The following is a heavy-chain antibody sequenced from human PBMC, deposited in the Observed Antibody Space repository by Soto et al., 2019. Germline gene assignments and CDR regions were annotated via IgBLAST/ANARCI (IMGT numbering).Heavy chain of an antibody. CDR3: AREEPSHGFDP. CDR1: GFTFSSYS. Sequence: EVQLVESGGGLVKPGGSLRLSCAASGFTFSSYSMNWVRQAPGKGLEWVSTIGGSVRCLYHADSVKGRFTISRDNDKNSLYLQMNSLRAEDTAVYYCAREEPSHGFDPWGQGTLVTVSS. V-gene: IGHV3-21*01. J-gene: IGHJ5*02. CDR2: IGGSVRCL.